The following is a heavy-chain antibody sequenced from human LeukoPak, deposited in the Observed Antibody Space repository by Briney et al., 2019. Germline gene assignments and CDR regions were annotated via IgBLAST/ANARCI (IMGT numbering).Heavy chain of an antibody. CDR1: GDTFTGYY. CDR3: ARVLVRGYYGSGSYVLYY. D-gene: IGHD3-10*01. V-gene: IGHV1-2*06. CDR2: MNPNSGGT. J-gene: IGHJ4*02. Sequence: ASVKVSCKASGDTFTGYYMHWVRQAPGQGLEWMGRMNPNSGGTNYAQKFQGRVTMTRDTSISTAYMELSRLRSDDTAVYYCARVLVRGYYGSGSYVLYYWGQGTLVTVSS.